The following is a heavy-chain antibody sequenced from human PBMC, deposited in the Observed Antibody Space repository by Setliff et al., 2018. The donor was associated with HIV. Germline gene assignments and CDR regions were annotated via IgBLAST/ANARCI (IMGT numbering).Heavy chain of an antibody. V-gene: IGHV1-2*02. Sequence: ASVKVSCKASGYTFTSYYMHWVRQAPGQGLEWMGWINPHSGDTNYAQKFQDRVTMTRDTSVNIAYMQLSRLRSDDTAVCYCARAPTLFGVEYYYYFGMDVWGQGTTVTVSS. J-gene: IGHJ6*02. CDR1: GYTFTSYY. CDR2: INPHSGDT. D-gene: IGHD3-3*01. CDR3: ARAPTLFGVEYYYYFGMDV.